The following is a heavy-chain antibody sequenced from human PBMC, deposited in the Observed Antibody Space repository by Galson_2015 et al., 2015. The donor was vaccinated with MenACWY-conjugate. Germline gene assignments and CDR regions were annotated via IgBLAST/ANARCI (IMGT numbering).Heavy chain of an antibody. CDR3: AKDLVKNYEMLTGYFSD. J-gene: IGHJ4*02. D-gene: IGHD3-9*01. CDR1: GFPFSSYA. CDR2: ISDSGRTT. Sequence: SLRLSCAVSGFPFSSYAMTWVRQAPGKGLEWVSTISDSGRTTYYADSVQGRFTISRDNSKNKVFLQMNSLRAGDAAAYYCAKDLVKNYEMLTGYFSDWGQGVLVTVS. V-gene: IGHV3-23*01.